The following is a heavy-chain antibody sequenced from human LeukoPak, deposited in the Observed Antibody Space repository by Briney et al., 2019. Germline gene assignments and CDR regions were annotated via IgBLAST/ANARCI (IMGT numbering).Heavy chain of an antibody. V-gene: IGHV1-58*01. J-gene: IGHJ5*02. CDR3: AADVGYA. CDR1: GFTFTSSS. D-gene: IGHD5-18*01. Sequence: SVKVSCKASGFTFTSSSVQWVRQARGQPLEWIGWIVVGSGNTHYAQKFQGKVTFTRDMSANTAYMELSSLRSEDTAVYYCAADVGYAWGQGTLVTVSS. CDR2: IVVGSGNT.